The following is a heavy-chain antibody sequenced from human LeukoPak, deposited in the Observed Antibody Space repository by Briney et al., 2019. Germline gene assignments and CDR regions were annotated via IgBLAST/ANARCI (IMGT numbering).Heavy chain of an antibody. CDR2: ISPYSGNT. J-gene: IGHJ5*02. CDR1: GYXFTSYG. CDR3: ARDYCSSASCYGGNIDP. D-gene: IGHD2-2*01. V-gene: IGHV1-18*01. Sequence: ASVKVSCKASGYXFTSYGVNWVRQAPGQGLEWMGWISPYSGNTNYAQNLQGRVTMTTDTSTSTAYMEVRNLRSDDTAVYYCARDYCSSASCYGGNIDPWGQGTLVTVSS.